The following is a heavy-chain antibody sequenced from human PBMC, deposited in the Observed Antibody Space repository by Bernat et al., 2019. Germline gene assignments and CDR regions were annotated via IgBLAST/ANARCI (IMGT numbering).Heavy chain of an antibody. CDR3: ARGGRTFDLDY. CDR2: TNIKTGGT. J-gene: IGHJ4*02. Sequence: QVQLVQSGAEVKKPGASVKVSCKASGYTFTVYHLHWVRQAPGQGLEWMGWTNIKTGGTNYAQKFQGRVTMTRETSISTAYMGLSRLTTDDTAVYYCARGGRTFDLDYWGQGTLVTVSS. CDR1: GYTFTVYH. V-gene: IGHV1-2*02. D-gene: IGHD1-26*01.